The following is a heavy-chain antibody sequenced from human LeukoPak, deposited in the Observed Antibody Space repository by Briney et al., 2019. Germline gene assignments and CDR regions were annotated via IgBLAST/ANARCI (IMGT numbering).Heavy chain of an antibody. CDR2: FSAYNGDT. V-gene: IGHV1-18*01. D-gene: IGHD5-12*01. CDR3: ARDLGATIARGTYYYYGMDV. Sequence: GASVKVSCKASGFTFSNYAFTWLRQAPGQGLEYMGWFSAYNGDTDYAQKFKDRVTMTTDTSTSTAYMEVRSLRSDDTAVYYCARDLGATIARGTYYYYGMDVWGQGTTVTVSS. J-gene: IGHJ6*02. CDR1: GFTFSNYA.